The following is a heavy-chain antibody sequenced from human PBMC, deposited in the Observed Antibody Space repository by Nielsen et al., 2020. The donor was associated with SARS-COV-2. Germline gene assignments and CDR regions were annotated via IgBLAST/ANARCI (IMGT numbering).Heavy chain of an antibody. CDR3: ARGAQQWLADS. J-gene: IGHJ5*02. D-gene: IGHD6-19*01. Sequence: ASVKVSCKASGYTFIDFYIHWVRQAPGQGLEWMGWINPNSGGTNYAQRFQGRVTTTRDMSVNTAYMELSGLTSDDTAVYYCARGAQQWLADSWGQGTLVTVSS. V-gene: IGHV1-2*02. CDR1: GYTFIDFY. CDR2: INPNSGGT.